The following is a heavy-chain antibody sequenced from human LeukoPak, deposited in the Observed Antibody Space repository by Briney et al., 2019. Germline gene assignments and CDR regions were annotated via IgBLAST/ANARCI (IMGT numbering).Heavy chain of an antibody. Sequence: PSETLSLTCTVSGGSISSYYWSWIRQPAGKGLEWIGRIYTSGSTNYNPSLNSRVTMSVDTSKNRFSLKLSSVTAADTAVYYCARDREAVANWGYDWFDPWGQGTLVTVSS. J-gene: IGHJ5*02. CDR2: IYTSGST. D-gene: IGHD7-27*01. V-gene: IGHV4-4*07. CDR1: GGSISSYY. CDR3: ARDREAVANWGYDWFDP.